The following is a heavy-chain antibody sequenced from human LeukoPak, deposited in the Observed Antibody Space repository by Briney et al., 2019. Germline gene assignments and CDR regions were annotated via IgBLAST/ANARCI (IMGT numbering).Heavy chain of an antibody. CDR2: IRSNGDTT. Sequence: GGSLRLSCTASGFTFNSLAMTWVRPAPGKGLEWVSTIRSNGDTTYNADSVKGRFTISRDNSKNTLYLELNSLRVEDTATFYCAKGQELDDGVFDSWGQGTMVTVSS. D-gene: IGHD1-1*01. V-gene: IGHV3-23*01. CDR1: GFTFNSLA. J-gene: IGHJ4*02. CDR3: AKGQELDDGVFDS.